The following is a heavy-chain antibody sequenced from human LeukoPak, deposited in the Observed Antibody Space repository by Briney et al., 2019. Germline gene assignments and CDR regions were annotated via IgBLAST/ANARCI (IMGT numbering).Heavy chain of an antibody. Sequence: SVKVSCKASGGTFSSYAISWVRQAPGQGLEWMGGIIPIFGTANYAQKFRGRVTITTDESTSTAYMELSSLRSEDTAVYYCARVARHYDILTGYYPIYYYYYMDVWGKGTTVTVSS. V-gene: IGHV1-69*05. CDR2: IIPIFGTA. CDR3: ARVARHYDILTGYYPIYYYYYMDV. J-gene: IGHJ6*03. CDR1: GGTFSSYA. D-gene: IGHD3-9*01.